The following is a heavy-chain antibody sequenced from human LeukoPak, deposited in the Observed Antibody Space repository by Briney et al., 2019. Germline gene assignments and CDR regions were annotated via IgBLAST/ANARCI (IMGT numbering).Heavy chain of an antibody. Sequence: SETLSLTCTVSGGPIRSSSYYWGWIRQSPEKGLEWIGSISYSGSTYDNPSLKSRVTISVDTSKNQFSLKLTSVTASESAVYYCARSKIGPAGPHYFDYWGQGTLVTVSS. D-gene: IGHD6-13*01. CDR1: GGPIRSSSYY. CDR3: ARSKIGPAGPHYFDY. CDR2: ISYSGST. J-gene: IGHJ4*02. V-gene: IGHV4-39*01.